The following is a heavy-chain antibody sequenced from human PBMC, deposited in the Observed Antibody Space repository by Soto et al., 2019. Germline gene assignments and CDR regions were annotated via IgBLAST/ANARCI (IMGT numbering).Heavy chain of an antibody. CDR3: ARVAFYCSGGSCYSHNWFDP. CDR2: IYYSGST. V-gene: IGHV4-39*01. Sequence: SETLSLTCTVSGVSISNSSYYWGWIRQPPGKGLEWIGSIYYSGSTYYNPSLKSRVTISVDTSKNQFSLKLSSVTAADTAVYYCARVAFYCSGGSCYSHNWFDPWGQGTLVTVSS. CDR1: GVSISNSSYY. J-gene: IGHJ5*02. D-gene: IGHD2-15*01.